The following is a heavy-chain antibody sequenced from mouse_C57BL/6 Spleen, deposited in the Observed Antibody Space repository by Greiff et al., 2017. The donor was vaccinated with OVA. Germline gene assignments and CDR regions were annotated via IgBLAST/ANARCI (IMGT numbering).Heavy chain of an antibody. CDR3: ARDDGSRGFAY. Sequence: QVHVKQSGPELVKPGASVKISCKASGYAFSSSWMNWVKQRPGKGLEWIGRIYPGDGDTNYNGKFKGKATLTADKSSSTAYMQLSSLTSEDSAVYFCARDDGSRGFAYWGQGTLVTVSA. CDR2: IYPGDGDT. D-gene: IGHD2-3*01. J-gene: IGHJ3*01. CDR1: GYAFSSSW. V-gene: IGHV1-82*01.